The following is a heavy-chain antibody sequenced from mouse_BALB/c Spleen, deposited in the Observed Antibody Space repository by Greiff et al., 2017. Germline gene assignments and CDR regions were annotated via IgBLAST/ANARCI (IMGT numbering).Heavy chain of an antibody. D-gene: IGHD6-1*01. J-gene: IGHJ4*01. Sequence: VQLQESGAELVKPGASVKLSCTASGFNIKDTYMHWVKQRPEQGLEWIGRIDPANGNTKYDPKFQGKATITADTSSNTAYLQLSSLTSEDTAVYYCARDYATDYYAMDYWGQGTSVTVSS. V-gene: IGHV14-3*02. CDR1: GFNIKDTY. CDR3: ARDYATDYYAMDY. CDR2: IDPANGNT.